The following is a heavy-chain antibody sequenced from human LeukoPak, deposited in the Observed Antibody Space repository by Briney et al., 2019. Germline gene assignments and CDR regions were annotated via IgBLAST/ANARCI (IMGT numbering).Heavy chain of an antibody. CDR1: GGSFSGYY. J-gene: IGHJ4*02. CDR3: ARGVFIAAAATDY. CDR2: INHSGST. V-gene: IGHV4-34*01. D-gene: IGHD6-13*01. Sequence: SETLSLTCAVYGGSFSGYYWSWIRQPPGKGLEGIGEINHSGSTNYNPSLNSRVTISVDTSKNQFSLKLSSVTAADTAVYYCARGVFIAAAATDYWGQGTLVTVSS.